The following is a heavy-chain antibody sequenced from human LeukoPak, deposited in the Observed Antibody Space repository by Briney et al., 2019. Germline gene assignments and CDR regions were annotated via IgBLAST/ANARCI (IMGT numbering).Heavy chain of an antibody. CDR3: ARGLVGATSPLDY. D-gene: IGHD1-26*01. CDR1: GYTFSGFY. Sequence: ASVKVSCKASGYTFSGFYIHWVRQAPGQGLEWMGWISAYNGNTNYAQKLQGRVTMTTDTSTSTAYMELRSLRSDDTAVYYCARGLVGATSPLDYWGQGTLVTVSS. V-gene: IGHV1-18*04. CDR2: ISAYNGNT. J-gene: IGHJ4*02.